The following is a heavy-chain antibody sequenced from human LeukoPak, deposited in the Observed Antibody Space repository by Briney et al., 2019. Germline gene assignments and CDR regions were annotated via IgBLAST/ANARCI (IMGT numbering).Heavy chain of an antibody. Sequence: KPSETLSLTCTVSGGSISSYYWSWIRQPPGKGLEWIGYIYYSGSTNYNPSLKSRVTISVDTSKNQFSLKLSSVTAADTAVYYCAREPSSGWSYYFDYWGQGTLVTVSS. CDR3: AREPSSGWSYYFDY. CDR2: IYYSGST. J-gene: IGHJ4*02. CDR1: GGSISSYY. V-gene: IGHV4-59*01. D-gene: IGHD6-19*01.